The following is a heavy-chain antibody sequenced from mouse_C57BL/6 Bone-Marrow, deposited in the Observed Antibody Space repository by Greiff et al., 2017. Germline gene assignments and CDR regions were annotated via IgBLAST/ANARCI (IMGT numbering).Heavy chain of an antibody. CDR1: GFSLTSYG. J-gene: IGHJ4*01. D-gene: IGHD2-4*01. CDR2: IWSDGST. V-gene: IGHV2-6*03. Sequence: VQVVESGPGLVAPSQSLSITCTVSGFSLTSYGVHWVRQPPGKGLEWLVVIWSDGSTTYNSALKSRLSISKDNSKSQVFLKMNSLQTDDTAMYYCARRDDYDGYAMDYWGQGTSVTVSS. CDR3: ARRDDYDGYAMDY.